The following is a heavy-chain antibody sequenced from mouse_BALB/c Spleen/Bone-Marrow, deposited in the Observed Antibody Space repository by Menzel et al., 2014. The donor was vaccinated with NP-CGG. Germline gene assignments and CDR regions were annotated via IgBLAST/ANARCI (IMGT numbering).Heavy chain of an antibody. J-gene: IGHJ3*01. CDR3: ARDGYGSSD. CDR1: GFTFSTYA. D-gene: IGHD1-1*01. V-gene: IGHV5-9-4*01. CDR2: ISSGGSYT. Sequence: DVMLVESGGVLVKPGGSLKLSCAASGFTFSTYAMSWVRQSPEKRLEWVAEISSGGSYTYYPDTVTGRFTISRDNAKNTLYLEMSSLRSEDTAMYYCARDGYGSSDWGQGTLVTVSA.